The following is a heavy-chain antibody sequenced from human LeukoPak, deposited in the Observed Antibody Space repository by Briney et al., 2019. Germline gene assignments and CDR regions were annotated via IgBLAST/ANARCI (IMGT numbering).Heavy chain of an antibody. V-gene: IGHV4-59*01. CDR3: ARTSLDMIVVEPSGWFDP. D-gene: IGHD3-22*01. Sequence: PSETLSLTCTVSGGSISSYYWSWIRQPPGKGLEWIGYIYYSGSTNYNPSLKSRVTISVDTSKNQFSLKLSSVTAADTAVYYCARTSLDMIVVEPSGWFDPWGQGTLVTVSS. CDR2: IYYSGST. J-gene: IGHJ5*02. CDR1: GGSISSYY.